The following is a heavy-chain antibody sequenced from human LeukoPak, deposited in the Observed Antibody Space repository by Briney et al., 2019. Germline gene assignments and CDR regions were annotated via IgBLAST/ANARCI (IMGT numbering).Heavy chain of an antibody. J-gene: IGHJ4*02. CDR3: AKQLGYCSDGSCYFPY. D-gene: IGHD2-15*01. V-gene: IGHV3-23*01. Sequence: GESLRLSCAASGFTSSNYAMSWVRQAPGKGLEWVSAISGSGGSTYYADSVKGRFTISRDMSKNTLDLQMNSLRVEDTAVYYCAKQLGYCSDGSCYFPYWGQGTLVTVSS. CDR2: ISGSGGST. CDR1: GFTSSNYA.